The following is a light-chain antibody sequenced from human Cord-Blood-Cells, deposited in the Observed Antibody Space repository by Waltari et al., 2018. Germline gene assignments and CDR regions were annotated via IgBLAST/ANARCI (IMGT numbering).Light chain of an antibody. CDR3: QQSYSTPPVT. V-gene: IGKV1-39*01. CDR2: AAS. J-gene: IGKJ4*01. CDR1: QSISSY. Sequence: DIQMSQSQSSLSASVGDRVTITPRASQSISSYLNWYQQKPGKAPKLLIYAASSLQSGVPSRFSGSGSGTDFTLTISSLQPEDFATYYCQQSYSTPPVTFGGGTKVEIK.